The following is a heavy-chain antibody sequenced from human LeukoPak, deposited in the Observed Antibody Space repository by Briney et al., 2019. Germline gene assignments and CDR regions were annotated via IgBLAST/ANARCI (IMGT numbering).Heavy chain of an antibody. Sequence: SETLSLTCTVSGGSISSGDYYWSWIRQPPGKGLEWIGYIYYSGSTYYNPSLRSRVTISLDTSKSQFSLKLSSVTAADTAAYYCARASQIEYTSSWYGMGVWGQGTTVTVSS. CDR2: IYYSGST. CDR1: GGSISSGDYY. V-gene: IGHV4-30-4*01. CDR3: ARASQIEYTSSWYGMGV. D-gene: IGHD6-13*01. J-gene: IGHJ6*02.